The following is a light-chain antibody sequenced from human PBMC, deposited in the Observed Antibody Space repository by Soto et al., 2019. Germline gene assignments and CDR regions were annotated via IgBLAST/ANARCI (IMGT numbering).Light chain of an antibody. CDR3: QQTSSFPLT. V-gene: IGKV1-12*01. J-gene: IGKJ4*01. CDR2: AAS. CDR1: QGLVNW. Sequence: DIQVTQSPSSVSASVGDRVTITCRASQGLVNWLAWYQQKPGKAPKLLIYAASSFQSGVRSRLSGSGSETDFTLTISSLQPEDFATYYWQQTSSFPLTFGGGTKVEIK.